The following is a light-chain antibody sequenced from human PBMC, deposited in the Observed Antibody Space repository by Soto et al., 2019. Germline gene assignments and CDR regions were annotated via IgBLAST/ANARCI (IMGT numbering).Light chain of an antibody. V-gene: IGKV1-39*01. CDR1: QSISSY. Sequence: DIQMTQSPSSLSASVGDRVTITCRASQSISSYLNWYQQKPGKAPKLLIYAASSLQSGVPSRFSGSGSGTDFTLTISSLLPEDFATYYCQQSYSTFFTFGPGTKVDIK. J-gene: IGKJ3*01. CDR2: AAS. CDR3: QQSYSTFFT.